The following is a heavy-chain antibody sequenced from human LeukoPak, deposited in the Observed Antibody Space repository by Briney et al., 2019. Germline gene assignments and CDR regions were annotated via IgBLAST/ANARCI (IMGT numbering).Heavy chain of an antibody. CDR1: GGSISSGGYY. V-gene: IGHV4-31*03. CDR2: IYYSGST. J-gene: IGHJ6*02. Sequence: SETLSLTCTVSGGSISSGGYYWSWIRQHPGKGLEWIGYIYYSGSTYYNPSLKSRVTISVDTSKNQFSLKLSSATAADTAVYYCARDRGYSGYGVYYYYGMDVWGQGTTVTVSS. CDR3: ARDRGYSGYGVYYYYGMDV. D-gene: IGHD5-12*01.